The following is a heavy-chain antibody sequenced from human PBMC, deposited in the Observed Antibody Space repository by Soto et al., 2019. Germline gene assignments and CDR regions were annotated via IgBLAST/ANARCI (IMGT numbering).Heavy chain of an antibody. V-gene: IGHV4-34*01. D-gene: IGHD6-6*01. J-gene: IGHJ4*02. CDR2: INHSGST. CDR3: ASTPEYSSSAVYFDY. Sequence: SETLSLTCAVYGGSFSGYYWSWIRQPPGKGLEWIGEINHSGSTNYNPSLKSRVTISVDTSKNQFSLKLSSVTAADTAVYYCASTPEYSSSAVYFDYWGQGTLVTVSS. CDR1: GGSFSGYY.